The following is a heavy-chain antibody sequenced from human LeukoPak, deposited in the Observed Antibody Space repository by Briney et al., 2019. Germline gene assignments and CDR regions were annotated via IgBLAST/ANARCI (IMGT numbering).Heavy chain of an antibody. CDR2: INPNSGGT. Sequence: ASVKVSCKASGGTFSSYAISWVRQAPGQGLEWMGWINPNSGGTNYAQKFQGRVTMTRDTSISTAYMELSRLRSDDTAVYYCARGGFRNTNCDYWGQGTLVTVSS. CDR3: ARGGFRNTNCDY. J-gene: IGHJ4*02. CDR1: GGTFSSYA. D-gene: IGHD1/OR15-1a*01. V-gene: IGHV1-2*02.